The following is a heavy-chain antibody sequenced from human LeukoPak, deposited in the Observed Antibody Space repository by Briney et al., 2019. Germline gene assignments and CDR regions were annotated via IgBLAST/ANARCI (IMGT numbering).Heavy chain of an antibody. D-gene: IGHD4/OR15-4a*01. CDR1: GFTVSSKY. CDR2: ISSGSSYI. J-gene: IGHJ3*01. V-gene: IGHV3-21*01. CDR3: ARYGGNAFDV. Sequence: PGGSLRLSCAASGFTVSSKYMSWVRQAPGKGLEWVSSISSGSSYIYYADSVKGRFTISRDNAKNSLYLQMNSLRAEDTALYYCARYGGNAFDVWGQGTMVTVSS.